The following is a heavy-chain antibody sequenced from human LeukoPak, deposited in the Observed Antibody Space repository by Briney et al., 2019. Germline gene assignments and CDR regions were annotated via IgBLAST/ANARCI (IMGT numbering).Heavy chain of an antibody. D-gene: IGHD3-22*01. Sequence: SETLSLTCTVSGGSISSYYWSWIRQPPGKGLECMGYIYYSGSTNYNPSLKSRVTISVDTSKNQFSLKLSSVTAADTAVYYCALMWGDSSGYYYGTLDYWGQGTLVTVSS. J-gene: IGHJ4*02. CDR2: IYYSGST. CDR1: GGSISSYY. CDR3: ALMWGDSSGYYYGTLDY. V-gene: IGHV4-59*01.